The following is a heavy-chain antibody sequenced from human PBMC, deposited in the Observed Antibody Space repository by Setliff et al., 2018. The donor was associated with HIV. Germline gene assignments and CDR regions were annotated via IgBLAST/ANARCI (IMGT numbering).Heavy chain of an antibody. CDR3: ATVGPTIWGAFDI. D-gene: IGHD3-16*01. CDR1: GYTFTTYG. CDR2: FDPEDGET. V-gene: IGHV1-24*01. J-gene: IGHJ3*02. Sequence: ASVKVSCKPSGYTFTTYGLSWVRQAPGKGLEWMGGFDPEDGETIYAQKFQGRVTMTEDTSTDTAYMELSSLRSEDTAVYYCATVGPTIWGAFDIWGQGTMVTVSS.